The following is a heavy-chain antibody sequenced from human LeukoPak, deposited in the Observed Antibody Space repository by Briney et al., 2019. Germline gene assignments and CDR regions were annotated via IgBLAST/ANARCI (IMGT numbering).Heavy chain of an antibody. CDR2: INHSGST. D-gene: IGHD3-22*01. J-gene: IGHJ4*02. CDR1: GGSFSGYY. CDR3: ARAFVLFGGSYYYDSSGYSGY. V-gene: IGHV4-34*01. Sequence: PSETLSLTCAVYGGSFSGYYWSWIRQPPGKGLEWIGEINHSGSTNYNPSLKSRVTISVDTSKNQFSLKLSSVTAADTAVYYCARAFVLFGGSYYYDSSGYSGYWGQGTLVTVSS.